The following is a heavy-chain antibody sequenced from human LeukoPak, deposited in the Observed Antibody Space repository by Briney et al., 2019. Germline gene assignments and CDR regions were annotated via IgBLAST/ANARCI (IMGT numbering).Heavy chain of an antibody. Sequence: SETLSLTCTVSGGSISSSYLSWIRQPAGKGLGWVGRIYTSGSTNYNPSLKSRVTMSVDTSKNQFSLKLSSVTAADTAVYYCAREVDTAMDDAFDIWGQGTMVTVSS. CDR3: AREVDTAMDDAFDI. CDR1: GGSISSSY. D-gene: IGHD5-18*01. CDR2: IYTSGST. V-gene: IGHV4-4*07. J-gene: IGHJ3*02.